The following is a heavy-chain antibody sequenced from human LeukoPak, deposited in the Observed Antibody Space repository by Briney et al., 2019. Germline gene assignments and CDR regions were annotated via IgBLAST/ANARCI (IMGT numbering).Heavy chain of an antibody. D-gene: IGHD4-17*01. V-gene: IGHV3-23*01. CDR3: AKDLPTVNTWIYFDY. J-gene: IGHJ4*02. CDR2: ISGNGGSA. Sequence: GSLRLSCAASGFTFSTYALSWVRQAPGKGLEWVSSISGNGGSAYYTDYVKGRFTISRDNSKNTLYLQMNSLRAEDTAVYYCAKDLPTVNTWIYFDYWGQGALLADSS. CDR1: GFTFSTYA.